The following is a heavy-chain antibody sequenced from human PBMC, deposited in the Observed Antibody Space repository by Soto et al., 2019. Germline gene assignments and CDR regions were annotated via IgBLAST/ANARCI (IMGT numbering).Heavy chain of an antibody. CDR1: GGSFSGYY. CDR2: INHSGST. Sequence: PSETLSLTCAVYGGSFSGYYWSWIRQPPGKGLEWIGEINHSGSTNYNPSLKSRVTISVDTSKNQFSLKLSSVTAADTAVYYCASGAKRHFDYWGQGTLVTVSS. J-gene: IGHJ4*02. CDR3: ASGAKRHFDY. V-gene: IGHV4-34*01.